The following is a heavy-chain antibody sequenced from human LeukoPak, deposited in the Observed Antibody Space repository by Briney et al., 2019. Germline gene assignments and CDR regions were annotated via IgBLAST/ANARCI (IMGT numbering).Heavy chain of an antibody. Sequence: SETLSLTCTVSGASISGGSYYWSWIRQPAGKGLQWIGRIYTTGSTNYNPSLKSRVTISVDTSKNQFSLELSSVTAADTAVYYCARVEKDGYYYDSSGYSNAFDIWGQGTMVTVSS. CDR3: ARVEKDGYYYDSSGYSNAFDI. D-gene: IGHD3-22*01. V-gene: IGHV4-61*02. J-gene: IGHJ3*02. CDR1: GASISGGSYY. CDR2: IYTTGST.